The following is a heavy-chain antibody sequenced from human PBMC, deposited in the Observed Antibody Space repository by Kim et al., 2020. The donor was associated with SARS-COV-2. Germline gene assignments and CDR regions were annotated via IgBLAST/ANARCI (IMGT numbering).Heavy chain of an antibody. Sequence: GGSLRLSCAASGFAFSTYSMSWVRQAPGKGLEWVASIFPKSDVIHYADPVRGRFTVSRDNSRNSLFLNMGSLRAEDTAVYYCVKDQIPDRSWQIDYWGQGTLVIVSS. CDR2: IFPKSDVI. D-gene: IGHD2-21*01. V-gene: IGHV3-23*01. CDR3: VKDQIPDRSWQIDY. J-gene: IGHJ4*02. CDR1: GFAFSTYS.